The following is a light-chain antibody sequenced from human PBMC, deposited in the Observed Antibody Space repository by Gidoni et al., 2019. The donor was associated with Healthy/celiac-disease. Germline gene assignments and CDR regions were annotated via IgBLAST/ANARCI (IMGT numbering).Light chain of an antibody. CDR3: QQYNNWLPPPMYT. V-gene: IGKV3-15*01. Sequence: EIVMTQSPATLSVSPGERATLSCRASQSVSINLAWYQQKPGQAPRRLIYGASTRATGIPARFSGSGSGTEFTLTISSLQSEDFAVYYCQQYNNWLPPPMYTFGQGTKLEIK. CDR1: QSVSIN. J-gene: IGKJ2*01. CDR2: GAS.